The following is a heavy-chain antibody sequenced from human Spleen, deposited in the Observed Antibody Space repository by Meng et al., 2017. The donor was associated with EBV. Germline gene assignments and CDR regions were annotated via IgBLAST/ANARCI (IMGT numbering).Heavy chain of an antibody. D-gene: IGHD4-17*01. V-gene: IGHV1-8*01. CDR2: MTPNTGNT. J-gene: IGHJ4*02. Sequence: QVQLVQSGAEAKKPGASVKVSCKASGYTFTDYDLNWVRQAPGQGLEWMGWMTPNTGNTGPAQKFKGRVTMTRDTSISTAYMELSSLTSEDTAIYYCARGTTVTNPLDHWGQGTLVTVSS. CDR3: ARGTTVTNPLDH. CDR1: GYTFTDYD.